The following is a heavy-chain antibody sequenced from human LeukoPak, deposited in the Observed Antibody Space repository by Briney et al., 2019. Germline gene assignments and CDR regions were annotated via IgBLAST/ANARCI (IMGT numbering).Heavy chain of an antibody. J-gene: IGHJ4*02. CDR2: ISSSGSTI. D-gene: IGHD5-18*01. V-gene: IGHV3-11*01. CDR3: ARVRGDTAMVKGPFDY. CDR1: GFTFSDYY. Sequence: PGGSLRLSCAASGFTFSDYYMSWIRQAPGKGLEWVSYISSSGSTIYYADSVKGRFTVSRDNAKNSLYLQMNSLRAEDTAVYYCARVRGDTAMVKGPFDYWGQGTLVTVSS.